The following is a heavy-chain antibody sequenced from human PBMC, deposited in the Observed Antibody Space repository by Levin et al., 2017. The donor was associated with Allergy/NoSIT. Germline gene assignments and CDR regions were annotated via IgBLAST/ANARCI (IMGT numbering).Heavy chain of an antibody. V-gene: IGHV4-59*01. CDR3: GRVLTGTVDY. J-gene: IGHJ4*02. Sequence: SQTLSLTCTVSGASISSYHWGWIRQPPGKGLEWIGYISYSGSTNYIPSLKSRVTISVDTSKNQFSLKLSSVTAADTAGYYCGRVLTGTVDYWGQGTLVTVSS. CDR1: GASISSYH. CDR2: ISYSGST. D-gene: IGHD1-20*01.